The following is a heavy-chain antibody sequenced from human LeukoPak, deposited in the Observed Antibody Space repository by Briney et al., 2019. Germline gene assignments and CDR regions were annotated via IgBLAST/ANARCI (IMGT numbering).Heavy chain of an antibody. V-gene: IGHV3-30-3*01. CDR1: GFTFSSYA. J-gene: IGHJ4*02. CDR3: ARDSIAADGAGGY. CDR2: ISYDGSNK. Sequence: GGSLRLSCAASGFTFSSYAMHWVRQAPGKGLEWVAVISYDGSNKYYADSVKGRFTISRDNSKNTLYLQMNSLRAEDTAVYYCARDSIAADGAGGYRGQGTLVTVSS. D-gene: IGHD6-13*01.